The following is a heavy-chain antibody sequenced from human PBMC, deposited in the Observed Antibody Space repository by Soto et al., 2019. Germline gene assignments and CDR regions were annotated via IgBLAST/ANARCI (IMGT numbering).Heavy chain of an antibody. V-gene: IGHV3-53*04. Sequence: PGGSLRLSCVVSGFTVSSNYMSWVRQAPGKGLEWVSFIYSDGSTYYADSVKGRFTISRLSSKNTLYLQMNSLRAEDTALYYCARVGSSSWYIYYYYGMDVWGQGTTVTVSS. D-gene: IGHD6-13*01. CDR3: ARVGSSSWYIYYYYGMDV. CDR2: IYSDGST. CDR1: GFTVSSNY. J-gene: IGHJ6*02.